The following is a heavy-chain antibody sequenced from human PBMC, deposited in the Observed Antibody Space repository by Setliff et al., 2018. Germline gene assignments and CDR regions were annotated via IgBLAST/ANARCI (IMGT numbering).Heavy chain of an antibody. CDR1: GVSVSRHY. CDR2: INHRGTT. V-gene: IGHV4-34*01. Sequence: SETLSLTCIVSGVSVSRHYWSWIRQPPGKTLEWIGEINHRGTTSYTPSLKGRVTISVDTSKNLFSLKLSSVTAADTAVYFCARGPRFDYESPTYRRRFDPWGQGTAVTVSS. J-gene: IGHJ5*02. D-gene: IGHD3-22*01. CDR3: ARGPRFDYESPTYRRRFDP.